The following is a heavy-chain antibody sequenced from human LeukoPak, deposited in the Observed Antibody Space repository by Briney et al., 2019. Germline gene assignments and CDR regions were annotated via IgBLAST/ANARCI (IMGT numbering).Heavy chain of an antibody. J-gene: IGHJ4*02. CDR1: GGSIGSYY. D-gene: IGHD3/OR15-3a*01. CDR2: LYASGTT. CDR3: ARQTGSGLFILP. Sequence: SETLSLTCTVSGGSIGSYYWSWIRQPAGKGLEWIGRLYASGTTYYTPSLKSRVPMSVDTSKNQFSLRRTSVTAADTAVYYCARQTGSGLFILPGGQGTLVTVSS. V-gene: IGHV4-4*07.